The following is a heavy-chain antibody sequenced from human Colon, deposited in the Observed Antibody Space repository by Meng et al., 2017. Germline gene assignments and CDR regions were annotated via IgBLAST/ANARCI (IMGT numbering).Heavy chain of an antibody. D-gene: IGHD4-17*01. CDR2: IYYSGST. J-gene: IGHJ5*02. CDR3: ARDRKHYGERGWFDP. V-gene: IGHV4-30-4*01. CDR1: GGSISSGDYY. Sequence: QVQPHESGPGLVQPSQALSLTCTVSGGSISSGDYYWSWIRQPPGKGLEWIGYIYYSGSTYSNASLKSRVTTSIDRSKNQFSLKLSSVTAADTAVYYCARDRKHYGERGWFDPWGQGTLVTVSS.